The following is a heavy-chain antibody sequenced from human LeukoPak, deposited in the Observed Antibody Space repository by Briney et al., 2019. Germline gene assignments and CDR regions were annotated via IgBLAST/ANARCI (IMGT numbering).Heavy chain of an antibody. Sequence: GGSLRLSCAASGFTFSSYWMSWVRQAPGKGLEWVANIKQDGSEKYYVDSVKGRFTISRDNAKNSLYLQMNSLRAEDTAVYYCARELGYDFWSGYSIDYWGQVTLVTVSS. CDR1: GFTFSSYW. CDR3: ARELGYDFWSGYSIDY. J-gene: IGHJ4*02. CDR2: IKQDGSEK. V-gene: IGHV3-7*01. D-gene: IGHD3-3*01.